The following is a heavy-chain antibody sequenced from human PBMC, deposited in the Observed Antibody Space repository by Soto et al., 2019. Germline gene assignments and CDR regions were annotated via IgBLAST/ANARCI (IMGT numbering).Heavy chain of an antibody. CDR2: IYHSGST. CDR3: AIARMPHYFDY. J-gene: IGHJ4*02. D-gene: IGHD2-15*01. Sequence: QEQLQESGPGQVKTSQTLSLTCTVSGGSITSVDSYWSWIRQSPGKGLEWIGFIYHSGSTYYNPSLKSRLTISIDTSKNQFSLNLSSVTAADTAVYYCAIARMPHYFDYWGQGTLVAVSS. CDR1: GGSITSVDSY. V-gene: IGHV4-30-4*01.